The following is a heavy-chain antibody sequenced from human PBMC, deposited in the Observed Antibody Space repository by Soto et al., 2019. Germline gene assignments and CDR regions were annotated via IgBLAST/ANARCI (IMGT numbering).Heavy chain of an antibody. Sequence: QVQLVESGGGLVQPGRSLRLSCAASGFPFTSYGMHWVREDPGKGLEWRAVISYDGTNKFYADSVKGRFTISRDDSKNTLYLQMNSLRPEDTALYYCVGGQFYFDYRGQGTLV. V-gene: IGHV3-30*03. J-gene: IGHJ4*02. D-gene: IGHD3-10*01. CDR1: GFPFTSYG. CDR2: ISYDGTNK. CDR3: VGGQFYFDY.